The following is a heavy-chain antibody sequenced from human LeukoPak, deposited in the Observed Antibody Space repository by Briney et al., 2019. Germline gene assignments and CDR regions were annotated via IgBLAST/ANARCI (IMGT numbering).Heavy chain of an antibody. D-gene: IGHD3-10*01. CDR2: INPNSGGT. V-gene: IGHV1-2*02. J-gene: IGHJ5*02. Sequence: ASVKVSCKASGYTFTGYNMHWGRQAPGQGLEWMGWINPNSGGTNYAQNFQGRVTMTRDTSIRTVYMELSRLRSDDTAVYYCANTYALGNYYKGGFDPWGQGTLVTVSS. CDR1: GYTFTGYN. CDR3: ANTYALGNYYKGGFDP.